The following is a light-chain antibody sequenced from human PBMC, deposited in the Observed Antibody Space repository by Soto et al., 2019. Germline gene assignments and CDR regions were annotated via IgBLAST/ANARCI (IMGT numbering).Light chain of an antibody. Sequence: EIVMTQSPATLSVSPGERATLSCRASRSVSSNLAWYQQKPGQAPRLLIYGASTRATGIPARFSGSGSGTEFTLTISSLQSEDFAVYYCQQYNNWPSWTFGQGTKVDNK. J-gene: IGKJ1*01. CDR3: QQYNNWPSWT. V-gene: IGKV3-15*01. CDR1: RSVSSN. CDR2: GAS.